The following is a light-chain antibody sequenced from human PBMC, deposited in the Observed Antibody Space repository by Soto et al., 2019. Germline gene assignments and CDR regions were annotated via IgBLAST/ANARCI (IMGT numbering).Light chain of an antibody. CDR3: QQYGSSGT. V-gene: IGKV3-20*01. CDR2: GAS. Sequence: PGTLYQYPGERATLSCRASQSVSNNYLAWYQQKPGQAPRLLIYGASNRATGIPDRFSGSGSGTDFTLTISRLEPEDFAVYYCQQYGSSGTFGQGTKVDIK. J-gene: IGKJ1*01. CDR1: QSVSNNY.